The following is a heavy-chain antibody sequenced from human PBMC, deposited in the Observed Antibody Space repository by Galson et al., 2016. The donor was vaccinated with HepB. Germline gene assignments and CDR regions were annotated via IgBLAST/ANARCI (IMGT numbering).Heavy chain of an antibody. CDR2: IYYTGST. D-gene: IGHD5-12*01. J-gene: IGHJ4*02. V-gene: IGHV4-59*01. CDR3: ARGAATIAGAFDY. CDR1: GGSIGSYY. Sequence: SETLSLTCTVSGGSIGSYYWSWIRQPPGKGLEWIGYIYYTGSTNKNPSLQSRVTISVDTSENKFSLKLKSVTAADTAVYYCARGAATIAGAFDYWGQGTLVTVSS.